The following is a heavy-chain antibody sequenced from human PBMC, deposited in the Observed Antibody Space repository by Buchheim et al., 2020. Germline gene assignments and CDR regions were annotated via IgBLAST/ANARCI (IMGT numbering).Heavy chain of an antibody. Sequence: EVQLLESGGGLVQPGGSLRLSCAAFGFTFSSYAMSWVRQALGKGLDWVSVIGGSGGSTYYSDSVKGRLPLFRDTSTNTASPQMNSLRAEDTAVYYCAKRAVGSSGWSTFDSWGQGTL. CDR2: IGGSGGST. V-gene: IGHV3-23*01. J-gene: IGHJ4*02. CDR1: GFTFSSYA. D-gene: IGHD6-19*01. CDR3: AKRAVGSSGWSTFDS.